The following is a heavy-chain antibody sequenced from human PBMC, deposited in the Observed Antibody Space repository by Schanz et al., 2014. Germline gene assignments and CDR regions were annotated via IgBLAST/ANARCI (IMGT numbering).Heavy chain of an antibody. CDR3: VKTDAGWRFDY. J-gene: IGHJ4*02. CDR1: GFTFSSYA. Sequence: EVQLVESGGGLVQPGGSLRLSCVASGFTFSSYAMSWVRQTPGKGLEWVSTISGDGSTYYTDSVRGRFTISRDNSRNTVYLQMNNVGVDDTATYYCVKTDAGWRFDYWGQGTLVIVSS. V-gene: IGHV3-23*04. D-gene: IGHD6-19*01. CDR2: ISGDGST.